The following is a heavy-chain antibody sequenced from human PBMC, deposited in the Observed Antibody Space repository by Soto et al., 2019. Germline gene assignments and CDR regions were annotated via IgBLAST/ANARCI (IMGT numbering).Heavy chain of an antibody. J-gene: IGHJ6*02. V-gene: IGHV3-21*01. CDR3: ARDRGSSSWSRLNYYYYYGMDV. Sequence: PGGSLRLSCAASGFTFSSYSMNWVRQAPGKGLEWVSSISSSSSYIYYADSVKGRFTISRDNAKNSLYLQMNSLRAEDTAVYYCARDRGSSSWSRLNYYYYYGMDVWGQGTTVTVSS. CDR2: ISSSSSYI. D-gene: IGHD6-13*01. CDR1: GFTFSSYS.